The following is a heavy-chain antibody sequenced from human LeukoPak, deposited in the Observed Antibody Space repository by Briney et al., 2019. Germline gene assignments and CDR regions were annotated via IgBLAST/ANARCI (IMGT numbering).Heavy chain of an antibody. Sequence: GGSLRLSCAASGFTFSSYAMSWVRQAPGKGLEWVSAISGSGGSTYYAESVKGRFTTSRDNSKNTLYLQMNSLRAEDTAVYYCAKDTDYGDYAHLGYWGQGTLVTVSS. CDR2: ISGSGGST. CDR3: AKDTDYGDYAHLGY. J-gene: IGHJ4*02. CDR1: GFTFSSYA. D-gene: IGHD4-17*01. V-gene: IGHV3-23*01.